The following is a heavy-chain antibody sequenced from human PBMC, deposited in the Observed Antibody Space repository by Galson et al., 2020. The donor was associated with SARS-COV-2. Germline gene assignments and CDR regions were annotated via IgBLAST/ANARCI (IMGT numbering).Heavy chain of an antibody. CDR2: ISGSGGST. V-gene: IGHV3-23*01. Sequence: GGSLRLSCAASGFPFSSYAMTWVRQAPGQGLEWVSAISGSGGSTFYRDSVKGRFTISRDNSKNMLYLQMNSLKAEDTAIYYCAKDPIPTSAVVPAAMYYYYMDVWGKGTTVTISS. D-gene: IGHD2-2*01. J-gene: IGHJ6*03. CDR1: GFPFSSYA. CDR3: AKDPIPTSAVVPAAMYYYYMDV.